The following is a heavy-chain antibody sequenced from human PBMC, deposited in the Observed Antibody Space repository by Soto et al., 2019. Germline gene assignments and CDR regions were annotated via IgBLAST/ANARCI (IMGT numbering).Heavy chain of an antibody. J-gene: IGHJ4*02. D-gene: IGHD3-16*01. V-gene: IGHV4-4*02. CDR3: ASAGDQNSDYFGY. CDR2: IYHSGST. Sequence: QVQLQESGPGMVKPSGTLSLTCAVSNGSISSSNWWSWVRQPPGKGLEWIGEIYHSGSTDYNPSLLSRVTISVDKSKNQFSLKLSSVTAADTAVYYCASAGDQNSDYFGYWGQGTLVTVSS. CDR1: NGSISSSNW.